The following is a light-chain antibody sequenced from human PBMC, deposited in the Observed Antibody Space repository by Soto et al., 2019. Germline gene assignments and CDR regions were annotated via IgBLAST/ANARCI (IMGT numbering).Light chain of an antibody. V-gene: IGKV3-20*01. CDR1: QSVSSSY. J-gene: IGKJ2*01. CDR3: QQPFGT. Sequence: EIVLTQSPGTLSLSPGERATLSCRASQSVSSSYLAWYQQKPGQAPRLLIYGASSRATGIPDRFSGSGSGTDFTLTISRLEPEDFAVYYCQQPFGTFGQGTKLEIK. CDR2: GAS.